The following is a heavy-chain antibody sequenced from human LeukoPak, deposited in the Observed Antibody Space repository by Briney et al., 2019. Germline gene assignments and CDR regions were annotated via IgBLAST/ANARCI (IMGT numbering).Heavy chain of an antibody. CDR2: MYTSGST. CDR1: GGSISSYY. Sequence: PSETLSLTRTVSGGSISSYYWSWIRQPAGKGLERIGRMYTSGSTHYNPSLKSRVTMSVDTSTNQFSLKLTSVTAADTAVYYCARDIAYCTGGTCGDYFDYWGQGTLVTVSS. D-gene: IGHD2-15*01. J-gene: IGHJ4*02. V-gene: IGHV4-4*07. CDR3: ARDIAYCTGGTCGDYFDY.